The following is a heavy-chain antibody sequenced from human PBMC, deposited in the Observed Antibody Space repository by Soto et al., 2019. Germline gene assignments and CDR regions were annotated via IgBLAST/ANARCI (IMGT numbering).Heavy chain of an antibody. Sequence: GASVKVSCKASGYTFTGYYMHWVRQAPGQGLEWMGWINPNSGGTNYAQKFQGRVTMTRDTSISTAYMELSRLRSDDTAVYYCARTLTGYSSGWSNWFDPWGQGTLVTVPS. J-gene: IGHJ5*02. CDR3: ARTLTGYSSGWSNWFDP. CDR1: GYTFTGYY. D-gene: IGHD6-19*01. V-gene: IGHV1-2*02. CDR2: INPNSGGT.